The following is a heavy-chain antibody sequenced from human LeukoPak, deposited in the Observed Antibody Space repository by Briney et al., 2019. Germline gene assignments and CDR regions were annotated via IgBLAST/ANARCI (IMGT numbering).Heavy chain of an antibody. CDR1: GFTFSSYG. V-gene: IGHV3-30*02. D-gene: IGHD2-2*01. Sequence: GGSLRLSCAASGFTFSSYGMHWVRQAPGKGLEWVAFIRYDGSNKYYADSVKGRFTISRGNSKNTLYLQMNSLRAEDTAVYYCAKVGDCSSTSCPKGSFYYYYMDVWGKGTTVTISS. J-gene: IGHJ6*03. CDR2: IRYDGSNK. CDR3: AKVGDCSSTSCPKGSFYYYYMDV.